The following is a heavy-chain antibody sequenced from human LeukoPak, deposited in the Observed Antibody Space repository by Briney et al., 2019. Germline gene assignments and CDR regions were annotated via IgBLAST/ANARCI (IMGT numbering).Heavy chain of an antibody. J-gene: IGHJ5*02. CDR2: INPSGGST. D-gene: IGHD3-3*01. CDR1: GYTFTSYY. CDR3: ANLNDFWSGYFRGFDP. Sequence: ASVKVSCKASGYTFTSYYMHWVRQAPGQGLEWMGIINPSGGSTSYAQKFQGRVTMTRVTSTSTVYMELSSLRSEDTAVYYCANLNDFWSGYFRGFDPWGQGTLVTVSS. V-gene: IGHV1-46*01.